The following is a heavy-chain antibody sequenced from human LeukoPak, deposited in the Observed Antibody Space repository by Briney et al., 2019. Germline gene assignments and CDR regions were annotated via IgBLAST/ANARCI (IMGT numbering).Heavy chain of an antibody. D-gene: IGHD3-3*01. CDR2: ISAYNGNT. J-gene: IGHJ5*02. CDR3: ARGGSYYDLWSAPTRDWFDP. V-gene: IGHV1-18*01. Sequence: ASVKVSCKASGYTFTSYGISWVRQAPGQGLEWMGWISAYNGNTNYAQKLQGRVTMTTDTSTSTAYMELSSLRSEDTAVYYCARGGSYYDLWSAPTRDWFDPWGQGTLVTVSS. CDR1: GYTFTSYG.